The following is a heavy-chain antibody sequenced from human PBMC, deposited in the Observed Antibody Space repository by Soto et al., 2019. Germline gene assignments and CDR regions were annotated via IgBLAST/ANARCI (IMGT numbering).Heavy chain of an antibody. CDR2: IIPIFGTA. J-gene: IGHJ4*02. V-gene: IGHV1-69*13. CDR1: GGTFSSYA. CDR3: AAIFWGYCSSTSCYALDY. Sequence: SVKVSCKASGGTFSSYAISWVRPAPGQGLEWMGGIIPIFGTANYAQKFQGRVTITADESTSTAYMELSSLRSEDTAVYYCAAIFWGYCSSTSCYALDYWGQGTLVTVSS. D-gene: IGHD2-2*01.